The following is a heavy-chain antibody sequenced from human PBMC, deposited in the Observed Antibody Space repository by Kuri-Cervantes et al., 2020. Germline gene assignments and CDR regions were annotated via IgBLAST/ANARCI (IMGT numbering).Heavy chain of an antibody. CDR3: ARHQKPARSYDSSGYYFDY. Sequence: SETLSLTCAVYGESFSGHYWSWIRQSPRKGLEWLGEINHSGSTNYNPSLKSRVTISVDTSKNQFSLKLSSVTAADTAVYYCARHQKPARSYDSSGYYFDYWGQGTLVTVSS. V-gene: IGHV4-34*01. D-gene: IGHD3-22*01. CDR1: GESFSGHY. J-gene: IGHJ4*02. CDR2: INHSGST.